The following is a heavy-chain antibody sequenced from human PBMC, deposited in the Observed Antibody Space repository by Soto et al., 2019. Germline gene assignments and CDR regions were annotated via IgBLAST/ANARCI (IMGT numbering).Heavy chain of an antibody. V-gene: IGHV1-18*01. J-gene: IGHJ6*02. CDR1: GYTFTSYG. CDR3: ARLVPHYGMDV. Sequence: ASVKVSCKASGYTFTSYGISWVRQAPGQGLEWMGWISAYNGNTNYAQKLQGRVTMTRDTSTSTVYMELSSLRSEDTAVYYCARLVPHYGMDVWGQGTTVTVSS. CDR2: ISAYNGNT.